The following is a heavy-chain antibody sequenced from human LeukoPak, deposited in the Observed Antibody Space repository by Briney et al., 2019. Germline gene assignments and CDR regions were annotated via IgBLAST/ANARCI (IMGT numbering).Heavy chain of an antibody. D-gene: IGHD3-10*01. CDR3: AGNYGPYYFDY. J-gene: IGHJ4*02. CDR1: GFTFSNYG. CDR2: IWYDGSNK. Sequence: GRSLRLSCAASGFTFSNYGMHWVRQAPGKGLEWVAVIWYDGSNKYYADSVKGRFTISRDNSKNTLYLQINSLRAEDTAVYYCAGNYGPYYFDYWGQGTLVTVSS. V-gene: IGHV3-33*01.